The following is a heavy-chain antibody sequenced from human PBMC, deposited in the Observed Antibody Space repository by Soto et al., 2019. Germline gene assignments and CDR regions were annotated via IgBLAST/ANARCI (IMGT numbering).Heavy chain of an antibody. D-gene: IGHD3-9*01. J-gene: IGHJ4*02. CDR2: IYYSGST. Sequence: PSETLSLTCTVSGGSISSYYWSWIRQPPGKGLEWIGYIYYSGSTNYNPSLKSRVTISVDTSKNQFSLKLSSVTAADTAVYYCARQRYFDWLEGSEWGQGTLVTVSS. CDR3: ARQRYFDWLEGSE. V-gene: IGHV4-59*08. CDR1: GGSISSYY.